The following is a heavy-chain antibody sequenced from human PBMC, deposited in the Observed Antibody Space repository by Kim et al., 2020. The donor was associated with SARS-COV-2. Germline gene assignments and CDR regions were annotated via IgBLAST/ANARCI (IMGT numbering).Heavy chain of an antibody. D-gene: IGHD1-26*01. CDR3: ARAGSGSYYDDFDI. V-gene: IGHV3-33*01. Sequence: AESVKGRFTISRDNSKNTLFLQMNSLRVEATAVYYCARAGSGSYYDDFDIWGQGTRVTVSS. J-gene: IGHJ3*02.